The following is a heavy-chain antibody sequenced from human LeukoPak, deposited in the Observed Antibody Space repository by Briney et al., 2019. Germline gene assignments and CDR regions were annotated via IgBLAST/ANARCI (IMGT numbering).Heavy chain of an antibody. CDR1: GYTFTSYY. CDR3: ARDRLDIVVVVPATLDYGMDV. V-gene: IGHV1-46*01. D-gene: IGHD2-15*01. CDR2: INPSGGST. Sequence: ASVKVSCKASGYTFTSYYMHWVRQAPGQGLEWMGIINPSGGSTSYAQKFQGRVTMTRDTSTSTVYMELSSLRSEDTAVYYCARDRLDIVVVVPATLDYGMDVWGQGTTVTVS. J-gene: IGHJ6*02.